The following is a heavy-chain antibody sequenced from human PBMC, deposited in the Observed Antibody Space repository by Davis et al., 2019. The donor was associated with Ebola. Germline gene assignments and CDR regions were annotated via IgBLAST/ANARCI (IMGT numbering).Heavy chain of an antibody. CDR3: ARDLSPWEQRMSQSY. D-gene: IGHD1/OR15-1a*01. Sequence: PGGSLRLSCAASGFTLSSYAMHWVRQAPGKGLEWVAVISYDGSNKYYADSVKGRFTISRDNSKNTLYLQMNSLRAEDTAVYYCARDLSPWEQRMSQSYWGQGTLVTVSS. V-gene: IGHV3-30-3*01. CDR1: GFTLSSYA. CDR2: ISYDGSNK. J-gene: IGHJ4*02.